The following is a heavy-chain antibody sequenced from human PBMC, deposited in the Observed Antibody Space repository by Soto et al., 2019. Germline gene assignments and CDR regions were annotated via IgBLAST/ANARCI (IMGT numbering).Heavy chain of an antibody. CDR2: ISGSGGST. V-gene: IGHV3-23*01. Sequence: GGSLRLSCAASGFTFSSYAMSWVRQAPGKGLEWVSAISGSGGSTYYADSVKGRFTISRDNSKNTLYLQMNSLRAEDTAVYYCAKFETWIQLFVSPSDYYYYGMDIWGQGTTVTVSS. CDR1: GFTFSSYA. D-gene: IGHD5-18*01. J-gene: IGHJ6*02. CDR3: AKFETWIQLFVSPSDYYYYGMDI.